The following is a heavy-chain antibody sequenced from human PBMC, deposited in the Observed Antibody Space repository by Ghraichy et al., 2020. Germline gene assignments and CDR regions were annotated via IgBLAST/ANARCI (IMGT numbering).Heavy chain of an antibody. CDR2: IYSGGTT. Sequence: GGSLRLSCAASGFIVSNSFMSWVRQAPGKGLEWVSVIYSGGTTYHADSVKGRFTISRDNSKNTLYLQMDSLRPEDTAIYFCARAPADSGYSTGWYPAYWGQGTLVTVSS. CDR3: ARAPADSGYSTGWYPAY. J-gene: IGHJ4*02. D-gene: IGHD6-19*01. V-gene: IGHV3-66*01. CDR1: GFIVSNSF.